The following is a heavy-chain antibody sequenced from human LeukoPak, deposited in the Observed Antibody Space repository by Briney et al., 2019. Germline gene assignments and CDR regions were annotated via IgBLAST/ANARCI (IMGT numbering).Heavy chain of an antibody. D-gene: IGHD3-22*01. CDR1: GFTFSSYW. V-gene: IGHV3-7*01. J-gene: IGHJ4*02. CDR2: IKEDGTEK. Sequence: PGGSLRLSCAAPGFTFSSYWMTWVRQAPTKGLEWVANIKEDGTEKFYVDSVKGRFTISRDNAKNSLYLQINSLRAEDTAVYYCARDQFSGYYDYWGQGTLVTVSS. CDR3: ARDQFSGYYDY.